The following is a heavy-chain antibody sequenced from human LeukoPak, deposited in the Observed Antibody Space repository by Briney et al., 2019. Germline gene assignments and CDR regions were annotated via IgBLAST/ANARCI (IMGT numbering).Heavy chain of an antibody. V-gene: IGHV3-7*01. CDR2: INEDGSET. CDR3: ARDFSGEFDY. Sequence: PGRSLRLSCAASGFKFGNYPMNWIRRAPGQGLEWVANINEDGSETYYVDSVMGRFTISRDNVRNSLYLQMDSLRVEDTATYYCARDFSGEFDYWGQGTLVTVST. CDR1: GFKFGNYP. J-gene: IGHJ4*02. D-gene: IGHD7-27*01.